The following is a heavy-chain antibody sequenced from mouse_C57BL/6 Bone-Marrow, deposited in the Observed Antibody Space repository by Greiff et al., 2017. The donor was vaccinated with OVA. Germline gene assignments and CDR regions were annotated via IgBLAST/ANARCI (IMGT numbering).Heavy chain of an antibody. CDR2: IYPGDGDT. D-gene: IGHD2-5*01. Sequence: VQLQQSGAELVKPGASVKISCKASGYAFSSYWMNWVKQRPGKGLAWIGQIYPGDGDTNYNGKFKGKATLTADKSSSTAYMQLSSLTSEDSAVYFCARRSIYSNFYAMDDWGQGTSVTVSS. J-gene: IGHJ4*01. CDR1: GYAFSSYW. V-gene: IGHV1-80*01. CDR3: ARRSIYSNFYAMDD.